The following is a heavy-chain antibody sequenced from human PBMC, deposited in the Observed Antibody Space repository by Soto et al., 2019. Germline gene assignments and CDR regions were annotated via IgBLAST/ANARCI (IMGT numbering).Heavy chain of an antibody. CDR3: ARTYIGGNSSTTFDY. Sequence: ASVKVSCKASGYTFTSYYMHWVRQAPGQGLEWMGIINPSGGSTSYAQKFQGRVTMTRDTSTSTVYMELSSLRSEDTAVYYCARTYIGGNSSTTFDYWGQGTLVTVSS. D-gene: IGHD2-21*02. J-gene: IGHJ4*02. CDR2: INPSGGST. CDR1: GYTFTSYY. V-gene: IGHV1-46*01.